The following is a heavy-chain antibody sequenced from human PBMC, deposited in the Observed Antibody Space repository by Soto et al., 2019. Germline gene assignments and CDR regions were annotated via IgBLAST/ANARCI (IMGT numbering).Heavy chain of an antibody. Sequence: EVQLLESGGGLVQPGGSLRLSCAASGFTFSSYAMSWVRQAPGKGLEWVSGISSSGGSTYYADSVKGRFTISRDNSKNTLYLQMNSLRAEDTAVYYCAKDLSSTFYDFWSGLNYGMDVWGQGTTVTVSS. CDR1: GFTFSSYA. CDR3: AKDLSSTFYDFWSGLNYGMDV. V-gene: IGHV3-23*01. J-gene: IGHJ6*02. D-gene: IGHD3-3*01. CDR2: ISSSGGST.